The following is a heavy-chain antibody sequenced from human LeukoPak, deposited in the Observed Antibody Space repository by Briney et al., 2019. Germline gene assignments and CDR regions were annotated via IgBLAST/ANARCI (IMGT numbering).Heavy chain of an antibody. V-gene: IGHV4-59*01. J-gene: IGHJ4*02. CDR1: GGSITPYY. D-gene: IGHD6-19*01. CDR2: IHYSGST. CDR3: ARGSLAVAGFFYY. Sequence: SETLSLTCTVSGGSITPYYCGCVRQPPGKGLEWIAYIHYSGSTDYNPSLKSRVTMSVDTSTHQFSLKLSSVTSADTAVYYCARGSLAVAGFFYYWGQGTLVTVSS.